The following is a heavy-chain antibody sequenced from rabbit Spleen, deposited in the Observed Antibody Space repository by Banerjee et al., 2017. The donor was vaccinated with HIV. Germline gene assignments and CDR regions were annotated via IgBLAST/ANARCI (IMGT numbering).Heavy chain of an antibody. J-gene: IGHJ4*01. CDR2: IDAGSTGYT. CDR1: GFSFSSSYW. V-gene: IGHV1S40*01. D-gene: IGHD1-1*01. Sequence: QSLEESGGDLVKPGASLTLTCTASGFSFSSSYWICWVRQAPGKGLEWIACIDAGSTGYTYYATWATGRFTVSKTSSTTVTLRMTSLTGADTATYFCARDLAAWNSGSYAFNLWGPGTLVTVS. CDR3: ARDLAAWNSGSYAFNL.